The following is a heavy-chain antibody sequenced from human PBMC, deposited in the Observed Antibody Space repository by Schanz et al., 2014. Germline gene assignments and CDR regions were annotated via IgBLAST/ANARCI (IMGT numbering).Heavy chain of an antibody. V-gene: IGHV3-48*01. CDR2: VSRSTPDI. D-gene: IGHD3-3*01. CDR3: VRDSFFAFDY. J-gene: IGHJ4*02. CDR1: GFTFSTHA. Sequence: EMQLLESGGGLIQPGGSLRLSCAASGFTFSTHAMSWVRQAPGKGLEWVSYVSRSTPDIYYADSVKGRFTMSRDNAKNSVFLQMNSLRAEDTAVYYCVRDSFFAFDYWGQGTLVTASS.